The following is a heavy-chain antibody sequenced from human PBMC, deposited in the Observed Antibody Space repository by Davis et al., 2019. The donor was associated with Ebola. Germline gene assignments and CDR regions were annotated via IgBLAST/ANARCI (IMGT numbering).Heavy chain of an antibody. J-gene: IGHJ6*03. CDR3: ARGLAAMVTSVLYYYYMDV. D-gene: IGHD5-18*01. V-gene: IGHV1-69*13. Sequence: SVKVSCKASGGTFSSYAISWVRQAPGQGLEWMGGIIPIFGTANYAQKFQGRVTITADESTSTAYMELSSLRSEDTAVYYCARGLAAMVTSVLYYYYMDVWGKGTTVTVSS. CDR2: IIPIFGTA. CDR1: GGTFSSYA.